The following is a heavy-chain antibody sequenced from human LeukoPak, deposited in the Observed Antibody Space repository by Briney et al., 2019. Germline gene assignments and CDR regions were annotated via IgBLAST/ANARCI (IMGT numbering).Heavy chain of an antibody. D-gene: IGHD5-24*01. CDR2: ISGSGSTT. CDR1: GFAFNSYA. CDR3: AKRAGYNANYFDH. J-gene: IGHJ4*02. Sequence: GGSLRLSCAASGFAFNSYAMGWARQAPGRGLEWVSAISGSGSTTYYADSVQGRFTISRDNSRNTLSLQMNSLRAEDTAIYYCAKRAGYNANYFDHWGQGTLVTVSS. V-gene: IGHV3-23*01.